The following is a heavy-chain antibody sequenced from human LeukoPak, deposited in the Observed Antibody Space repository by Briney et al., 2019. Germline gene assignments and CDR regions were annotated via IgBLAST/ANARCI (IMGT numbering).Heavy chain of an antibody. V-gene: IGHV4-59*08. CDR1: GDSISSYY. D-gene: IGHD5-12*01. Sequence: SETLSLTCTVSGDSISSYYWSWIRQSPGKGLECIGYIHYAGSTNYNPSLKSRVTISVDTSKNQFSLKLSSVTAADTAVYYCARQYVDIVATSGHFDYWGQGTLVTVSS. J-gene: IGHJ4*02. CDR2: IHYAGST. CDR3: ARQYVDIVATSGHFDY.